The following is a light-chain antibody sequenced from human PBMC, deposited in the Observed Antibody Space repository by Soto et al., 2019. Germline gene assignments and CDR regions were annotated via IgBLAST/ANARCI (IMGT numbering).Light chain of an antibody. CDR1: QMVHKW. CDR2: DAS. Sequence: IQMTQSPSTLSASVGGTVTITCRASQMVHKWVAWFHQKSGRAPELLIYDASSLHSGVPPRFSGTGSGTDFTLTISSLQPDDFAVYYCHQYGSSPPWTFGQGTKVEIK. CDR3: HQYGSSPPWT. V-gene: IGKV1-5*01. J-gene: IGKJ1*01.